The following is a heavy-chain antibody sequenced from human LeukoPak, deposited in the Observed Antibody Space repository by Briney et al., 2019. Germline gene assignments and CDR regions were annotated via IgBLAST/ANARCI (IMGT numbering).Heavy chain of an antibody. V-gene: IGHV3-23*01. J-gene: IGHJ1*01. CDR1: GFTFGSYG. CDR3: AIMHGYYDGSGYWVQ. CDR2: ITPNANRA. Sequence: GGSLRLSCAASGFTFGSYGMSWVRQAPGKGLEWVSFITPNANRASYADSVKGRFTISRDNPRNTLYMQMNSLRDEDTAVYYCAIMHGYYDGSGYWVQWGQGTLVTVSS. D-gene: IGHD3-22*01.